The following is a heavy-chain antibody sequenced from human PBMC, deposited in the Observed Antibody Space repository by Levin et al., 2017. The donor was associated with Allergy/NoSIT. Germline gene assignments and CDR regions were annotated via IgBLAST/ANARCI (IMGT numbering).Heavy chain of an antibody. CDR3: ARVVGSSW. D-gene: IGHD6-13*01. V-gene: IGHV3-21*01. CDR1: GFTFSSYS. Sequence: PGESLKISCAASGFTFSSYSMNWVRQAPGKGLEWVSSISSSSSYIYYADSVKGRFTISRDNAKNSLYLQMNSLRAEDTAVYYCARVVGSSWWGQGTLVTVSS. CDR2: ISSSSSYI. J-gene: IGHJ4*02.